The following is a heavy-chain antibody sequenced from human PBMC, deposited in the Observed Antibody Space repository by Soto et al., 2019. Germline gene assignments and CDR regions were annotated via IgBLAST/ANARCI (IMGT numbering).Heavy chain of an antibody. CDR1: GFTFSHYW. D-gene: IGHD3-10*01. V-gene: IGHV3-7*01. J-gene: IGHJ4*02. CDR3: ARSGSEVDY. CDR2: TKKDGSQK. Sequence: EVQLVESGGDLVQPGGSLRLSCAASGFTFSHYWMTWVRQAPGKGLEWVANTKKDGSQKNYVDSVKGRFTVSRDNAKNSLYLQMNSRRAEDTAMYYCARSGSEVDYWGQGTLVIVSS.